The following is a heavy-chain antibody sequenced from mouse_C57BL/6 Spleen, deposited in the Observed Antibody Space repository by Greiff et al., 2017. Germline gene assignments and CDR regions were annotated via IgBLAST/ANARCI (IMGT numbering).Heavy chain of an antibody. J-gene: IGHJ2*01. V-gene: IGHV1-22*01. CDR2: INPNNGGT. Sequence: VQLQQSGPELVKPGASVKMSCKASGYTFTDYNMHWVKQSHGKSLEWIGYINPNNGGTSYNQKFKGKATLTVNKSSSTAYMELRSLTSEDSAVYYCASNYYGSSSLFDYWGQGTTLTVSS. D-gene: IGHD1-1*01. CDR1: GYTFTDYN. CDR3: ASNYYGSSSLFDY.